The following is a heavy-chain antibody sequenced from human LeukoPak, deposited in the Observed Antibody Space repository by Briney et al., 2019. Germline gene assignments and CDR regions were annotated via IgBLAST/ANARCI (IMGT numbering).Heavy chain of an antibody. J-gene: IGHJ4*02. V-gene: IGHV1-2*02. CDR1: GYTFTGYY. Sequence: ASVKVSCKASGYTFTGYYMHWVRQAPGQGLEWMGWINPNSGGTNYAQKLQGRVTMTTDTSTSTAYMELRSLRSDDTAVYYCARVGLSESYLGYWGQGTLVTVSS. D-gene: IGHD3-16*01. CDR2: INPNSGGT. CDR3: ARVGLSESYLGY.